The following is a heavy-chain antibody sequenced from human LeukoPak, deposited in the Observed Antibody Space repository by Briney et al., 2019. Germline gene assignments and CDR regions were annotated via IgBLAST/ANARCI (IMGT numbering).Heavy chain of an antibody. Sequence: GGSLRLSCAASGFTFSSYSMNWVRQAPGKGLVWVSSISSSSSYIYYADSVKGRFTISRDNAKNSLYLQMNSLRAEDTAVYYCARVSQGLELRNWGQGTLVTVSS. D-gene: IGHD1-7*01. CDR1: GFTFSSYS. V-gene: IGHV3-21*01. J-gene: IGHJ4*02. CDR2: ISSSSSYI. CDR3: ARVSQGLELRN.